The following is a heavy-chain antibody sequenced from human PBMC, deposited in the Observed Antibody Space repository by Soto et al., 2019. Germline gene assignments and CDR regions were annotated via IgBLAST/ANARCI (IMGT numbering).Heavy chain of an antibody. CDR1: GGSIRDYF. J-gene: IGHJ6*02. CDR2: ISSIGTV. CDR3: ARDRNLALPGTYYYYGMDV. Sequence: PSETLSLTCIVSGGSIRDYFWTWTRQSPGGGLEWIGYISSIGTVKYNSSLKSRVTISLDRSRNQFSLKLSSVTAAGTAVYFCARDRNLALPGTYYYYGMDVWGQGTTVTVSS. V-gene: IGHV4-59*01. D-gene: IGHD1-1*01.